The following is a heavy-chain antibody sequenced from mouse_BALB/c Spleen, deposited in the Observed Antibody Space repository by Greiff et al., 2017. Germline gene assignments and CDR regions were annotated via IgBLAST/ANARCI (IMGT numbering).Heavy chain of an antibody. Sequence: EVHLVESGGDLVQPGGSRKLSCAASGFTFSSFGMHWVRQAPEKGLEWVAYISSGSSTIYYADTVKGRFTISRDNPKNTLFLQMTSLRSEDTAMYYCARGWDYWGQGTTLTVSS. CDR1: GFTFSSFG. D-gene: IGHD1-1*02. CDR2: ISSGSSTI. J-gene: IGHJ2*01. CDR3: ARGWDY. V-gene: IGHV5-17*02.